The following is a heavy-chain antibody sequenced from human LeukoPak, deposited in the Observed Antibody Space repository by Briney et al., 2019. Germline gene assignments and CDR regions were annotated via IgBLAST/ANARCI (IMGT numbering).Heavy chain of an antibody. D-gene: IGHD6-13*01. Sequence: GGSLRLSCAASGFPFSSYSMTWVRQAPGKGLEWVANIKPDGTTKFYVGSVKGRFTISRDNALNSLYLQMNSLRAEDTAIYYCARSIPYGTTWYGRSDYWGQGTLVTVSS. CDR3: ARSIPYGTTWYGRSDY. CDR1: GFPFSSYS. CDR2: IKPDGTTK. V-gene: IGHV3-7*03. J-gene: IGHJ4*02.